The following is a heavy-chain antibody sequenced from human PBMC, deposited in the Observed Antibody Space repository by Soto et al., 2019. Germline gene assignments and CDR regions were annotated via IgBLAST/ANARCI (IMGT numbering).Heavy chain of an antibody. CDR1: GGSISSGGYY. CDR3: ARDLKSDFWSGYSTDLGWFDP. D-gene: IGHD3-3*01. J-gene: IGHJ5*02. Sequence: SETLSLTCTVSGGSISSGGYYWSWIRQHPGKGLEWIGYIYYSGSTYYNPSLKSRVTISVDTSKNQFSLKLSSVTAADTAVYYCARDLKSDFWSGYSTDLGWFDPWGQGTLVTVSS. CDR2: IYYSGST. V-gene: IGHV4-31*03.